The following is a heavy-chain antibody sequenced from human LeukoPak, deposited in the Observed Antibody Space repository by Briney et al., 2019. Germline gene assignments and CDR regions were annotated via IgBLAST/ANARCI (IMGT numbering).Heavy chain of an antibody. CDR3: ARDRPLMYSSSSESGGYFQH. V-gene: IGHV1-2*02. D-gene: IGHD6-6*01. Sequence: ASVKVSCKASGYTFTGDYMHWVRQAPGQGLEWMGWINPNSGGTNYAQKFQGRVTMTRDTSISIAYMELSRLRSDDTAVYYCARDRPLMYSSSSESGGYFQHWGQGTLVTVSS. CDR2: INPNSGGT. J-gene: IGHJ1*01. CDR1: GYTFTGDY.